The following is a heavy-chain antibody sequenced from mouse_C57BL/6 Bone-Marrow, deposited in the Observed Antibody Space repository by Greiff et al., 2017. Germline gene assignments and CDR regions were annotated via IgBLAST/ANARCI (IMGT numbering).Heavy chain of an antibody. D-gene: IGHD2-14*01. Sequence: EVKVVESEGGLVQPGSSMTLSCTASGFTFSDYYMAWVRQVPEKGLEWVANINYDGSSTYYLDSLKSRFIITRDNAKNILYLQMSSLKSEDTATYYCARGIGYFDYWGQGTTLTVSS. CDR1: GFTFSDYY. CDR3: ARGIGYFDY. V-gene: IGHV5-16*01. CDR2: INYDGSST. J-gene: IGHJ2*01.